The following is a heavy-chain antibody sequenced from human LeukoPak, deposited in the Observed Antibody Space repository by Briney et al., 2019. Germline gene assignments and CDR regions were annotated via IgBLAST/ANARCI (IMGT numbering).Heavy chain of an antibody. V-gene: IGHV4-61*02. J-gene: IGHJ3*02. Sequence: SETLSLTCTVSGGSISSGTYYWGYIRQPAGKGLEWIGRISSSGSTNYNPSLKSRVTISVDTSKNQFSLKLSSVTAADTAVYFCARGPYSYDSSGAFDIWGQGTMVTVSS. CDR1: GGSISSGTYY. CDR3: ARGPYSYDSSGAFDI. D-gene: IGHD3-22*01. CDR2: ISSSGST.